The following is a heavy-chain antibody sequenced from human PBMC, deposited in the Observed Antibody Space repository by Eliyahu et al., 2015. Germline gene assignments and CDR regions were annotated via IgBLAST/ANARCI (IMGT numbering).Heavy chain of an antibody. CDR3: AHTLSPGHRVLWGPGTFLAWDY. CDR2: IYWNDDK. J-gene: IGHJ4*02. CDR1: GFSLSTSGVG. V-gene: IGHV2-5*01. Sequence: QITLKESGPTLVKPTQTLTLTCTFSGFSLSTSGVGVGWXRQPPGKALEWLALIYWNDDKRYSPSLKSRLTITKDTSKNQVVLTMTNMDPVDTATYYCAHTLSPGHRVLWGPGTFLAWDYWGQGTLVTVSS. D-gene: IGHD6-13*01.